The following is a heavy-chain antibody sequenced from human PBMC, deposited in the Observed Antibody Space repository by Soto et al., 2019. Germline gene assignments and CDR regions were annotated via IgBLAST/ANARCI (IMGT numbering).Heavy chain of an antibody. V-gene: IGHV4-39*01. CDR3: VGSGYSPFDY. CDR2: LYYSGST. Sequence: SETLSLTCTVSGGSISSSSYYWVLIRQPPGKGLEWIGSLYYSGSTYYNPSLKSRVTISVDTSKNQFSLKLSSVTAADTAVYYCVGSGYSPFDYWGQGTLVTVS. J-gene: IGHJ4*02. D-gene: IGHD3-22*01. CDR1: GGSISSSSYY.